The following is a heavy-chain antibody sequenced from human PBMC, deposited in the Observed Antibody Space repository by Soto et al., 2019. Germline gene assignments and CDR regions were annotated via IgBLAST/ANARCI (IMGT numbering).Heavy chain of an antibody. V-gene: IGHV1-18*01. D-gene: IGHD3-3*01. J-gene: IGHJ4*02. CDR2: ISPYNGNT. Sequence: ASVKVSCKVSGYTFSNYGISWVRQAPGQGLEWMGWISPYNGNTKYAQKFQDRVTMTTDTSTSTAYMELRSLRSDDTAVYYCARDRLNYFWTGYLLFDNWGQGSLVTVSS. CDR3: ARDRLNYFWTGYLLFDN. CDR1: GYTFSNYG.